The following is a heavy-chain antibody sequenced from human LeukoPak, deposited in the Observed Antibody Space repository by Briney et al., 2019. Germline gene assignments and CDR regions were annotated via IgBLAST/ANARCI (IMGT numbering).Heavy chain of an antibody. Sequence: ASVKVSCKATGYTFTSYDINWVRQATGQGVEWMGWMNPNSGNTGYAQKIQGRVTMTKNTSISTAYMKMSSLRSEDTAVYYCARARSSPGLGGFDPWGQGTLVTVSS. CDR1: GYTFTSYD. CDR2: MNPNSGNT. D-gene: IGHD6-6*01. CDR3: ARARSSPGLGGFDP. V-gene: IGHV1-8*01. J-gene: IGHJ5*02.